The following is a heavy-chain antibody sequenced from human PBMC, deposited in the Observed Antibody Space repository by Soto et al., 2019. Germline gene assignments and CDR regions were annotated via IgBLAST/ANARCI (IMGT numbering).Heavy chain of an antibody. CDR3: AKGRGYSGYFNGETDS. CDR1: GFTFSSYG. D-gene: IGHD5-12*01. CDR2: IWYDGRDE. Sequence: QVQLEESGGGVVQPGRSLRLSCAASGFTFSSYGMHWVRQAPGKGLEWVAVIWYDGRDEDYADSVKGRFTISRDNSRSTLYLQMNSLRPEDTAVYYCAKGRGYSGYFNGETDSWGQGILVTVSS. V-gene: IGHV3-33*06. J-gene: IGHJ4*02.